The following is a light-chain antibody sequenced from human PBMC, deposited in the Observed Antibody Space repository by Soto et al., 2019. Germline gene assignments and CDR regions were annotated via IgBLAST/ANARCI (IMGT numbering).Light chain of an antibody. CDR1: QSVSTY. CDR2: DAS. CDR3: QQRSNWPYT. V-gene: IGKV3-11*01. Sequence: EIVLTQSPATLSLSPGESATLSCRASQSVSTYLAWYQQKVGQAPRLLIYDASNRATGIPARFSGSGSATDFTLTISSLEPEDFAVYHCQQRSNWPYTFGQGTKVDIK. J-gene: IGKJ2*01.